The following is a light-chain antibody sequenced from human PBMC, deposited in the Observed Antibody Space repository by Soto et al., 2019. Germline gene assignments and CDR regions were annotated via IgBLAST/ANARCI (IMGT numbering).Light chain of an antibody. V-gene: IGKV3D-15*01. CDR3: QQYKNWPRT. CDR1: QSVTSN. CDR2: GAS. Sequence: EIVMTQSPATLSVSPGQRATLSCRASQSVTSNLAWYQQRPGQAPRLLIYGASSRATGIQDRFSGSGSGTEFTLTISSLQSEDFAVYYCQQYKNWPRTFGQGTKVEIK. J-gene: IGKJ1*01.